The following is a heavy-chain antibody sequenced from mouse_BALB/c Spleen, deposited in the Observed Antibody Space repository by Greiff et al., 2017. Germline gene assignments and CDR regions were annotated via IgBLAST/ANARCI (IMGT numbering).Heavy chain of an antibody. Sequence: VQLKESGPGLVKPSQSLSLTCTVTGYSITSDYAWNWIRQFPGNKLEWMGYISYSGSTSYNPSLKSRISITRDTSKNQFFLQLNSVTTEDTATYYCARYYYDYDAFAYWGQGTLVTVSA. CDR2: ISYSGST. D-gene: IGHD2-4*01. CDR3: ARYYYDYDAFAY. CDR1: GYSITSDYA. J-gene: IGHJ3*01. V-gene: IGHV3-2*02.